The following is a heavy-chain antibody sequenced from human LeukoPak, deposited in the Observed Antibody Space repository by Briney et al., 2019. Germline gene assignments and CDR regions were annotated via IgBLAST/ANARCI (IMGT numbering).Heavy chain of an antibody. Sequence: PGGSLRLSCAASGFTFDDYGMSWFRQAPGKGLEWVGFIRSKAYGGTTEYAASVKGRFTISRDDSKSIAYLQMNSLKTEDTAVYYCTRGDYYGSGSPFDYWGQGTLVTVSS. CDR2: IRSKAYGGTT. V-gene: IGHV3-49*03. D-gene: IGHD3-10*01. J-gene: IGHJ4*02. CDR1: GFTFDDYG. CDR3: TRGDYYGSGSPFDY.